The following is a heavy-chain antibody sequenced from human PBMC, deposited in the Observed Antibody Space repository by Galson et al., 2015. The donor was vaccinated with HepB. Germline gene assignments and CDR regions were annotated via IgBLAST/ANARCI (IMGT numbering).Heavy chain of an antibody. CDR2: IKQDGSEK. J-gene: IGHJ5*02. CDR1: GFTFSSYW. Sequence: SLRLSCAASGFTFSSYWMSWVRQAPGKGLEWVANIKQDGSEKYYVDSVKGRFTISRDNAKNSLYLQMNSLRAEDTAVYYCAREGVAARLGTNLPTNWFDPWGQGTLVTVSS. V-gene: IGHV3-7*01. D-gene: IGHD6-6*01. CDR3: AREGVAARLGTNLPTNWFDP.